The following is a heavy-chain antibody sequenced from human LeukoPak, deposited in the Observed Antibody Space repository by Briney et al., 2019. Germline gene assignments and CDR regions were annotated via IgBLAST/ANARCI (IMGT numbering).Heavy chain of an antibody. CDR2: IYPGDSDT. Sequence: GQSLKISCQGSGYSFTSYWIGWVRQLPGKGLEWMGIIYPGDSDTRYSPSFQGQVTISADKSISTAYLQWSSLKASDTAMYYCARRAPNSSGWYWGVDYWGQGTLVTVSS. J-gene: IGHJ4*02. V-gene: IGHV5-51*01. D-gene: IGHD6-19*01. CDR1: GYSFTSYW. CDR3: ARRAPNSSGWYWGVDY.